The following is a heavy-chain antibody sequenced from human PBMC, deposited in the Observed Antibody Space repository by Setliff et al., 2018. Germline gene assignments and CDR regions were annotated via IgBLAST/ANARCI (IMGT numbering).Heavy chain of an antibody. CDR1: GYSFTDYY. D-gene: IGHD1-1*01. CDR3: ASAGLGRRSADY. Sequence: ASVKVSCKASGYSFTDYYMHWVRQVPGRGLEWMGWINPKSGGTRYAQKFQGRVTMTRDTSISTAYMELSSLRSDDTAVYYCASAGLGRRSADYWGQGTLVTVSS. CDR2: INPKSGGT. V-gene: IGHV1-2*02. J-gene: IGHJ4*02.